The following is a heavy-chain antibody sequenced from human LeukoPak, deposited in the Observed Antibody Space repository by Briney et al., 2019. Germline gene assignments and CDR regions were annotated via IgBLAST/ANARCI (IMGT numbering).Heavy chain of an antibody. Sequence: GGSLRLSCAASGFSFDDYGMTWVRQAPGKGLEWVAGINWNGDNVGYADSVKGRFTISRDNSKNSLYLQMNSLGAEDTALYYCARCIKGVAGATGWFDAWGQGTMVTVSS. D-gene: IGHD4/OR15-4a*01. CDR3: ARCIKGVAGATGWFDA. CDR1: GFSFDDYG. V-gene: IGHV3-20*04. J-gene: IGHJ5*02. CDR2: INWNGDNV.